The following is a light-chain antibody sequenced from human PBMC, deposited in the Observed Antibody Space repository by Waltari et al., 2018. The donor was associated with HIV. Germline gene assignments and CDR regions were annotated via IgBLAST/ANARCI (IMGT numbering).Light chain of an antibody. CDR2: AAS. J-gene: IGKJ4*01. CDR3: QQSYSTPLT. CDR1: QSISSY. Sequence: DIQMTQPPSSLSAAVGDRVTITCRASQSISSYLNWYQQKPWKAPKLLIYAASSLQSGVPSRFSGSGSGTDFTLTISSLQPEDFATYYCQQSYSTPLTFGGGTKVEIK. V-gene: IGKV1-39*01.